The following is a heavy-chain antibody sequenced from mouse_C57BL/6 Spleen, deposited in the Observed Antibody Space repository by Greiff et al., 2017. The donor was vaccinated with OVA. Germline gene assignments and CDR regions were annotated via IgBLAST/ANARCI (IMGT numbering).Heavy chain of an antibody. CDR1: GFNIKDYY. J-gene: IGHJ1*03. V-gene: IGHV14-1*01. D-gene: IGHD1-1*01. CDR2: IDPEDGDT. CDR3: TTDYGSRYFDV. Sequence: EVQLQQSGAELVRPGASVKLSCTASGFNIKDYYMHWVKQRPEQGLEWIGRIDPEDGDTEYAPKFQGKATMTADPSSNTASLQISILTSEDTAVYYGTTDYGSRYFDVWGTGTTVTVAS.